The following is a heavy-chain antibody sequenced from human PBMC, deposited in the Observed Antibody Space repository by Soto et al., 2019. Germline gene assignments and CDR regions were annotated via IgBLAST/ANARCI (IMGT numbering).Heavy chain of an antibody. D-gene: IGHD3-10*01. V-gene: IGHV3-9*01. CDR3: AKDGDPAVTTGSWFDR. CDR1: GFIFDDYA. J-gene: IGHJ5*02. CDR2: ISWNSGSI. Sequence: EVQLVESGGGLVQPGRSLRLSCAASGFIFDDYAMHWVRQAPGKGLEWVSGISWNSGSIGYADSVKGRFTISRDNAKKYLYLEMNSLRTENTALSYCAKDGDPAVTTGSWFDRWGQGTLVTVSS.